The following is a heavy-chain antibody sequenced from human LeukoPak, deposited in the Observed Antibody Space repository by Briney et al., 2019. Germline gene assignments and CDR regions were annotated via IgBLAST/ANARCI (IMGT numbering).Heavy chain of an antibody. V-gene: IGHV3-23*01. CDR3: ARTFSQRVVLAATPGGFDY. CDR2: ISGSGGST. J-gene: IGHJ4*02. CDR1: GFTFNNYA. D-gene: IGHD2-2*02. Sequence: GGSLRLSCAASGFTFNNYAMSWVRQAPGKGLEWVSAISGSGGSTYYADSVKGRFTISRDNSKNTLYLQMNSLRAEDTAVYYCARTFSQRVVLAATPGGFDYWGQGTLVTVSS.